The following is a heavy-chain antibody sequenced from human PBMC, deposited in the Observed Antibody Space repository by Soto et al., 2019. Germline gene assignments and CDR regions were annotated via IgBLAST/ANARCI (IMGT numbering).Heavy chain of an antibody. CDR3: ALKWYYGVPPPEQYLTDV. Sequence: APAKVSCKASGYTFTGYYMPWVRHAPGQGLEWMGWINPTSGGTNYAQKFQGRITMTRDTSISKAYMELSRLRSDDTAVYYCALKWYYGVPPPEQYLTDVSGQGTPVTGSS. CDR2: INPTSGGT. D-gene: IGHD4-17*01. J-gene: IGHJ6*02. V-gene: IGHV1-2*02. CDR1: GYTFTGYY.